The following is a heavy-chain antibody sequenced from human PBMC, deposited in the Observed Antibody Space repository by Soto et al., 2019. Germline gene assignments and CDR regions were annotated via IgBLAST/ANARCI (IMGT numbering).Heavy chain of an antibody. V-gene: IGHV3-49*04. D-gene: IGHD6-19*01. Sequence: GGSLRLSCTASGFTFGDYAMSWVRQAPGKGLEWVGFIRSKAYGETTEYAASVKGRFTISRDDSKSIAYLQMNSLKTEDTAVYYCISSGWYSPGPYYYYYYGMDVWGQGTTVTVSS. J-gene: IGHJ6*02. CDR1: GFTFGDYA. CDR3: ISSGWYSPGPYYYYYYGMDV. CDR2: IRSKAYGETT.